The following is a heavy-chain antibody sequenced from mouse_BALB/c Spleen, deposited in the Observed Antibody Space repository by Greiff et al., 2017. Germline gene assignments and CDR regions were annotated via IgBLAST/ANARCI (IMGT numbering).Heavy chain of an antibody. V-gene: IGHV1-69*02. CDR2: IDPSDSET. J-gene: IGHJ2*01. CDR3: AREKGTARATDFDY. CDR1: GYTFTSYW. Sequence: QVQLQQPGAELVKPGAPVKLSCKASGYTFTSYWMNWVKQRPGRGLEWIGRIDPSDSETHYNQKFKDKATLTVDKSSSTAYIQLSSLTSEDSAVYYCAREKGTARATDFDYWGQGTTLTVSS. D-gene: IGHD3-2*01.